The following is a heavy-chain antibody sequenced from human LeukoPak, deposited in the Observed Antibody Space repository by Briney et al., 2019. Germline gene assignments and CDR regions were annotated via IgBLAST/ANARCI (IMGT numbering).Heavy chain of an antibody. V-gene: IGHV4-38-2*02. Sequence: SETLFLTCTVSGFSISSAYYWGWVRQPPGKGLVWIGNIYHSGSTYYNPSLKSRVTISVDTSKNQFSLKLSSVTAADTAVYYCARGLHCSSTSCYDGATYFDYWGQGTLVTVSS. CDR3: ARGLHCSSTSCYDGATYFDY. J-gene: IGHJ4*02. CDR1: GFSISSAYY. CDR2: IYHSGST. D-gene: IGHD2-2*01.